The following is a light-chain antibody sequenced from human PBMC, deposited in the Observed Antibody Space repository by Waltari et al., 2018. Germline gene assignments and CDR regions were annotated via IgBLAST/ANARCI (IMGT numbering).Light chain of an antibody. CDR1: QSVSNY. V-gene: IGKV3-11*01. J-gene: IGKJ4*01. CDR3: QQRSGWPLT. Sequence: EIVLTQSRATQSLSPGERATLSCRASQSVSNYLAWYQQKPGQAPRLLIYGAFHRATGIPARFSGSGSGTDFTLTISSLEPEDFAVYYCQQRSGWPLTFGGGTQVEIK. CDR2: GAF.